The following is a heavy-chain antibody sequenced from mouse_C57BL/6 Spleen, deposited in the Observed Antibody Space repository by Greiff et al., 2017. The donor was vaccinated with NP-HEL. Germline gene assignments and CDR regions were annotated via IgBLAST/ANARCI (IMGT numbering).Heavy chain of an antibody. D-gene: IGHD2-4*01. CDR2: IWSGGST. V-gene: IGHV2-2*01. CDR1: GFSLTSYG. CDR3: ARRGDYDNYAMDY. Sequence: VMLVESGPGLVQPSQSLSITCTVSGFSLTSYGVHWVRQSPGKGLEWLGVIWSGGSTDYNAAFISRLSISKDNSKSQVFFKMNSLQADDTAIYYCARRGDYDNYAMDYWGQGTSVTVSS. J-gene: IGHJ4*01.